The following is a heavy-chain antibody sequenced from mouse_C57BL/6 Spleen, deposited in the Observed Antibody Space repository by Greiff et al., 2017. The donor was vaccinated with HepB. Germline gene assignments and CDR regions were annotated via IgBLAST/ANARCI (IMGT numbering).Heavy chain of an antibody. J-gene: IGHJ3*01. D-gene: IGHD1-1*01. V-gene: IGHV1-64*01. Sequence: QVQLQQPGAELVKPGASVKLSCKASGYTFTSYWMHWVKQRPGQGLEWIGMIHPNSGSTNYNEKFKSKATLTVDKSSSTAYMQLSSLTSEDSAVYYCARKGAYYGSSYEFAYWGQGTLVTVSA. CDR3: ARKGAYYGSSYEFAY. CDR2: IHPNSGST. CDR1: GYTFTSYW.